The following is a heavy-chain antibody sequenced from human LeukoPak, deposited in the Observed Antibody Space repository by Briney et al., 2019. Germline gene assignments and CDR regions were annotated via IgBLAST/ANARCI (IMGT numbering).Heavy chain of an antibody. Sequence: PGGSLRLSCAASGFTFSSYGIHWVRQAPGKGLEWVAVISYDGSTIYYADSVKGRFTISRNNSKNTVFLQMNSLRAEDTAVYYCARYCTSTSCFSSLGSLWWGQGTLVTVSS. J-gene: IGHJ4*02. D-gene: IGHD2-2*01. CDR1: GFTFSSYG. CDR3: ARYCTSTSCFSSLGSLW. CDR2: ISYDGSTI. V-gene: IGHV3-30*03.